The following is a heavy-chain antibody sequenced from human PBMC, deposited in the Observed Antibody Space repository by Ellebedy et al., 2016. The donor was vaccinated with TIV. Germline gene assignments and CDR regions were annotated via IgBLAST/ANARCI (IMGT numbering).Heavy chain of an antibody. V-gene: IGHV3-30*18. J-gene: IGHJ4*02. CDR1: GFIFSTYG. D-gene: IGHD6-19*01. CDR2: ISSDGNTE. CDR3: AKARSRGYTTGGDF. Sequence: GESLKISXAASGFIFSTYGMHWARQAPGKGLEWVAVISSDGNTEYYADSVKGRFTISRDNSKNTLFLQMSSLRPEDTGFYYCAKARSRGYTTGGDFWGQGTLVTVSS.